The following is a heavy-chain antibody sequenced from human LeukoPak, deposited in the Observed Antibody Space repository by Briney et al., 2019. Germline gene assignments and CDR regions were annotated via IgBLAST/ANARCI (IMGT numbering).Heavy chain of an antibody. J-gene: IGHJ4*02. V-gene: IGHV4-59*01. D-gene: IGHD6-13*01. CDR3: ARGLAAAGTSYFDY. Sequence: PSETLSLTCTVSAGCINSYYWSWIRQPPGKGLEWIGYIYYSGSTNYSPSLKGRVTISVDTSKNQFSLKLSSVTAADTAAYYCARGLAAAGTSYFDYWGQGTLVTVPS. CDR2: IYYSGST. CDR1: AGCINSYY.